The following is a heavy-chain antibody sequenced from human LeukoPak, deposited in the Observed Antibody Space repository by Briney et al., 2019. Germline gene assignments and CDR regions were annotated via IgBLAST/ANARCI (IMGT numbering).Heavy chain of an antibody. V-gene: IGHV3-9*01. CDR1: GLILNDHA. CDR3: ARVRWLQYDY. Sequence: GGSLRLSCVGSGLILNDHALHWVRHVPGKGLEWVSGIGWDSGRIGYADSVKGRFTTSRDNAKNSLYLQMNSLRAEDTAVYYCARVRWLQYDYWGQGTLVTVSS. CDR2: IGWDSGRI. D-gene: IGHD5-24*01. J-gene: IGHJ4*02.